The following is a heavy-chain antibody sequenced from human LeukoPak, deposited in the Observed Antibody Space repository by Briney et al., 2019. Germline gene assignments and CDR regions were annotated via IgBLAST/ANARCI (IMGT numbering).Heavy chain of an antibody. D-gene: IGHD3-10*01. J-gene: IGHJ5*02. CDR1: GGSFSGYY. CDR2: INHSGST. Sequence: PSETLSLTCAVYGGSFSGYYWSWIRQPPGKGLEWIGEINHSGSTNYNPSLKSRVTISVDTSKNQFSLKLSSVTAADTAVYYCAGRGPYYYGSGSYSPNWFDPWGQGTLVTVSS. V-gene: IGHV4-34*01. CDR3: AGRGPYYYGSGSYSPNWFDP.